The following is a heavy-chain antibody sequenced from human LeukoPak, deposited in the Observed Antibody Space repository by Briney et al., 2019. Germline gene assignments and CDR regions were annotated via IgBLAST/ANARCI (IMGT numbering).Heavy chain of an antibody. J-gene: IGHJ4*02. CDR3: ARGAEAETSPLDF. D-gene: IGHD6-13*01. V-gene: IGHV1-2*02. Sequence: ASVKVSCKASGGTFSSYAISWVRQAPGQGLEWLGWINPKSGAADYAQQFRGRVTMTRDTSINTDYMEMKRVTSDDTAVYYCARGAEAETSPLDFWGQGTLVIVS. CDR1: GGTFSSYA. CDR2: INPKSGAA.